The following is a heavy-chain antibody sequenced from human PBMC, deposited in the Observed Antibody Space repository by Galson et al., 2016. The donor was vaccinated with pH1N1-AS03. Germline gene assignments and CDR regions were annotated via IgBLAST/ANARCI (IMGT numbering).Heavy chain of an antibody. CDR3: ARGIVVIASTLYGMDV. CDR2: IIPKFGST. J-gene: IGHJ6*02. D-gene: IGHD2-15*01. CDR1: GDTFSSYA. Sequence: SVKVSCKASGDTFSSYAINWVRQAPGQGLEWMGRIIPKFGSTKYAQKFQDRVTIIADESTKTAYMDLSRLTNEDTGMYYCARGIVVIASTLYGMDVWGQGTTVVVSS. V-gene: IGHV1-69*13.